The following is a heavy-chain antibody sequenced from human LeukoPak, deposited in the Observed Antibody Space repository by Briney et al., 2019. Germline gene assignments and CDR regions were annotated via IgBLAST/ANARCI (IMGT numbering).Heavy chain of an antibody. D-gene: IGHD5-24*01. V-gene: IGHV4-59*10. CDR2: IFASGST. J-gene: IGHJ4*02. CDR3: ARGSREMATIFDY. Sequence: SETLSLTCAVYGESFSGYYWSWIRQPPGKGLEWIGHIFASGSTNYNPSLRSRLTMSVDTSKNQFSLKLTSVTAADTAVYYCARGSREMATIFDYWGQGTLVTVSS. CDR1: GESFSGYY.